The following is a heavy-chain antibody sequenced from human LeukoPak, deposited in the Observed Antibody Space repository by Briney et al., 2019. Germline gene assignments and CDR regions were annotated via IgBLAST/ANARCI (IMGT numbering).Heavy chain of an antibody. CDR1: GYSFTNQW. Sequence: GESLQISCKGSGYSFTNQWIGWVRQLPGKGLEWMGIIYPADSDTRYRPSFQGQVTISVDKSITTAYLQWSSLKASDTAMYYCARHLSSTYTSKWDAFDLWGQGIMVTVSS. J-gene: IGHJ3*01. V-gene: IGHV5-51*01. CDR3: ARHLSSTYTSKWDAFDL. CDR2: IYPADSDT. D-gene: IGHD6-13*01.